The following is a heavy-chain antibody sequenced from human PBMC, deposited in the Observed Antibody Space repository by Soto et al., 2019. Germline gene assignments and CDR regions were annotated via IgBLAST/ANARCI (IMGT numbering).Heavy chain of an antibody. CDR3: ARVPLIVVVPADYFDY. Sequence: GASVKVSCKASGYTFTSYGIGWVRQAPGQGLEWMGWISAYNGNTNYAQKLQGRVTMTTDTSTSTAYMELRSLRSDDTAVYYCARVPLIVVVPADYFDYWGQGTLVTVSS. CDR2: ISAYNGNT. J-gene: IGHJ4*02. CDR1: GYTFTSYG. D-gene: IGHD2-2*01. V-gene: IGHV1-18*04.